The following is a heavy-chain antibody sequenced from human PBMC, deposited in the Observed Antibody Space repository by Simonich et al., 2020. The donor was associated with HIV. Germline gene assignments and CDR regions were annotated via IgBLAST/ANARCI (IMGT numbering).Heavy chain of an antibody. V-gene: IGHV4-34*01. D-gene: IGHD2-2*01. CDR3: ARGFYQRLYYFDY. CDR1: GGSFRGYY. CDR2: INHSGST. Sequence: QVQLQQWGSGLLKPSETLSLTCAVYGGSFRGYYWSWIRQPPRKGLEWIGEINHSGSTNYNPSLKSRVTISVDTSKNQFSLKLSSVTAADTAVYYCARGFYQRLYYFDYWGQGTLVTVSS. J-gene: IGHJ4*02.